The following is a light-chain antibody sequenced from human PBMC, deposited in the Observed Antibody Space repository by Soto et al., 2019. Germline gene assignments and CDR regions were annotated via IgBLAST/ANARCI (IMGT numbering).Light chain of an antibody. CDR2: DVS. V-gene: IGLV2-14*01. CDR1: SSDVGGFNY. CDR3: NSYTSSSTVV. J-gene: IGLJ2*01. Sequence: QSALTQRASVSGSPGQSITISCTATSSDVGGFNYVSWYQQHPGKAPKLMIYDVSNRPSGVSNRFSGSKSGNTASLTISGLQAEDDADYYCNSYTSSSTVVFGGGTKLTVL.